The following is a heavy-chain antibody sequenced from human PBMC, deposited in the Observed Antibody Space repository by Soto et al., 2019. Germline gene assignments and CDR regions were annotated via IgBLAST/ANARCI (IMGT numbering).Heavy chain of an antibody. J-gene: IGHJ4*02. CDR3: ARDFNHYFDY. Sequence: QVQLVESGGDVVQPGRSLRLSCAASGFTFSSYGIHWVRQAPGKGLEWVVVIWYDGSNKYYADSVKGRFTISRDNSKNTLYLQMNSLRAEDTAVYYCARDFNHYFDYWGQGTLVTVSS. CDR2: IWYDGSNK. V-gene: IGHV3-33*01. CDR1: GFTFSSYG.